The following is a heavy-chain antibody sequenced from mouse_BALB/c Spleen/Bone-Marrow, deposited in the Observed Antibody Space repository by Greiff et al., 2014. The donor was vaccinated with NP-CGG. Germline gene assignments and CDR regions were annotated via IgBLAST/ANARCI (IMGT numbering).Heavy chain of an antibody. CDR1: GYTFTDYA. CDR3: ARSDGFDY. J-gene: IGHJ2*01. CDR2: ISTYYGDA. D-gene: IGHD2-3*01. Sequence: VQLQQSGAELVRPGVSVKISCKGFGYTFTDYALYWVKQSHAKSLEWIGIISTYYGDASYNQKFKGKATMTVDKSPSTAYMELARLTSEDSAIYYCARSDGFDYWGKGTTLTVSS. V-gene: IGHV1S137*01.